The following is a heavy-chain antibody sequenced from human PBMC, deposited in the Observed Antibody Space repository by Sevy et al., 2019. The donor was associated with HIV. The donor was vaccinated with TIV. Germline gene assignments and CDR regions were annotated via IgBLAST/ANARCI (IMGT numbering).Heavy chain of an antibody. CDR2: INESGIT. CDR3: ARSPPVVVVPGAPSWFDP. CDR1: DGSFSGYY. J-gene: IGHJ5*02. D-gene: IGHD2-2*01. Sequence: SETLSLTCAVHDGSFSGYYWNWTRQLPGKGLEWIGEINESGITYYNPTLKRRVTISLDTSKKQFSLKLNSLTAVDSAVYFCARSPPVVVVPGAPSWFDPWGQGTLVTVSS. V-gene: IGHV4-34*01.